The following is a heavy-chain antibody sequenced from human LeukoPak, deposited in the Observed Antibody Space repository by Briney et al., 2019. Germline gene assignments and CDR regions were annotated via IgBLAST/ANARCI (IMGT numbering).Heavy chain of an antibody. CDR1: GGTFSSYA. D-gene: IGHD3-22*01. J-gene: IGHJ3*02. V-gene: IGHV1-69*13. CDR3: ARDISSGYDTFDI. Sequence: SVKVSCKASGGTFSSYAISWVRQAPGQGLEWMGGIIPIFGTANYAQKFQGRVTITADESTSTAYMELSSLRSEDTAVYYCARDISSGYDTFDIWGQGTMVTVSS. CDR2: IIPIFGTA.